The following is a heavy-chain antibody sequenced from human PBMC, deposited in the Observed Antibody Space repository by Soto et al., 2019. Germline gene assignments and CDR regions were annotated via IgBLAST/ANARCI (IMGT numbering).Heavy chain of an antibody. CDR3: AKELQWLVQGPNF. D-gene: IGHD6-19*01. CDR2: ISYDGSNK. Sequence: QVQLVESGGGVVQPGRSLRLSCAASGFAFSNYGMHWVRQAPGKGLEWVAVISYDGSNKYYADSVKGRFPISRDNSKNRLCLHRNRLRAEGMAVYYCAKELQWLVQGPNFRGPGTLVTVSS. CDR1: GFAFSNYG. J-gene: IGHJ4*02. V-gene: IGHV3-30*18.